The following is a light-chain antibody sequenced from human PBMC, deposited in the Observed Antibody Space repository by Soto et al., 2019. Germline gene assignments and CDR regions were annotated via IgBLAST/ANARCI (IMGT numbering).Light chain of an antibody. V-gene: IGLV1-44*01. CDR1: RSNIGSNT. CDR2: SNN. Sequence: QSVLTQPPSASGTPGQRVTISCSGSRSNIGSNTVNWYQQLPGAATKLLIQSNNQRPSGVPDRFSGSQSDTSASLAISGLQSEDEADYYCAVWDDSLNGYVFGTGTKLTVL. CDR3: AVWDDSLNGYV. J-gene: IGLJ1*01.